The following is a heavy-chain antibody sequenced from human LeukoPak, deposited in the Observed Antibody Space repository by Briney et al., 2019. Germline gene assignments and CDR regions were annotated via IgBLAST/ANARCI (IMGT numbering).Heavy chain of an antibody. V-gene: IGHV3-48*03. Sequence: GGSRRLSCAASGFSISSYEMNWVRQAPGKGLEWVSHISSSGSTIWYADSVKGRFTISRDNAKNTLYLQMNSLRAEDTAVYYCAKDPYSYGSYFDYWGQGTLVIVSS. CDR1: GFSISSYE. J-gene: IGHJ4*02. D-gene: IGHD5-18*01. CDR3: AKDPYSYGSYFDY. CDR2: ISSSGSTI.